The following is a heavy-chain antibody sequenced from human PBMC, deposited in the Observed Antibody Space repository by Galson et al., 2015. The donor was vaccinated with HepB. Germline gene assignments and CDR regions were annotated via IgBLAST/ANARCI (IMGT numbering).Heavy chain of an antibody. D-gene: IGHD3-22*01. CDR2: INWNGGST. CDR1: GFTFDDYG. J-gene: IGHJ4*02. Sequence: SLRLSCAASGFTFDDYGMSWVRQAPGKGLEWVSGINWNGGSTGYADSVKGRFTISRDNAKNSLYLQMNSLRAEDTALYYCARGLSLDYYDSSGYYPPDYWGQGTLVTVSS. V-gene: IGHV3-20*04. CDR3: ARGLSLDYYDSSGYYPPDY.